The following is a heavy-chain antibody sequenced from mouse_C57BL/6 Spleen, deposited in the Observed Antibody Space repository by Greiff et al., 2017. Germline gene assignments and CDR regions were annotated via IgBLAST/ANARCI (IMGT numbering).Heavy chain of an antibody. J-gene: IGHJ3*01. CDR2: ISSGGSYT. CDR3: AGDSSGYGAY. V-gene: IGHV5-6*01. D-gene: IGHD3-2*02. CDR1: GFTFSSYG. Sequence: EVQLQQSGGDLVKPGGSLKLSCAASGFTFSSYGMSWVRQTPDKRLEWVATISSGGSYTYYPDSVKGRFTISRDNAKNTLYLQMSSLKSEDTAMYYCAGDSSGYGAYWGQGTLVTVSA.